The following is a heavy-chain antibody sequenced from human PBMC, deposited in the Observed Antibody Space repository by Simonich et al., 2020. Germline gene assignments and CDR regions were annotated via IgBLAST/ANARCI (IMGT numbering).Heavy chain of an antibody. J-gene: IGHJ3*02. CDR1: GFTFSSYW. CDR3: ACLGTGDAFDI. Sequence: EVQLVESGGGLVQPGGSLRLSCAASGFTFSSYWMSWVRQAPGKGVEGVANIKQDGSEKYYVDSVKGRFTISRDNAKNSLYLQMNSLRAEDTAVYYCACLGTGDAFDIWGQGTMVTVSS. V-gene: IGHV3-7*01. D-gene: IGHD3-9*01. CDR2: IKQDGSEK.